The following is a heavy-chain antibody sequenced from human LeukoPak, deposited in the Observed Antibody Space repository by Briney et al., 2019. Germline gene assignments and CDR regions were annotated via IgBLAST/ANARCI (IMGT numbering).Heavy chain of an antibody. CDR2: IYYSGST. V-gene: IGHV4-59*12. J-gene: IGHJ6*03. Sequence: SETLSLTCTVSGGSISSYYWSWIRQPPGKGLEWIGYIYYSGSTNYNPSLKSRVTISVDTSKNQFSLKLSSVTAADTAVYYCARDRKTAYYYYMDVWGKGTTVTVSS. CDR1: GGSISSYY. CDR3: ARDRKTAYYYYMDV. D-gene: IGHD2-21*02.